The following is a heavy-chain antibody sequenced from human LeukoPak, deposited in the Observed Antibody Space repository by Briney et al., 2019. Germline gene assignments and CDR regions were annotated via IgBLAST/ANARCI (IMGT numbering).Heavy chain of an antibody. Sequence: PSETLSLTCTVSGGSMSGFFWTWIRQAPGKGLEWIGYINYSGGTNYNASIIKRVTISIDTSKKQLSMKLRSVHAEDTAVYYCARGKRHYHERSAYEFFDYWGQGILVTVSS. CDR1: GGSMSGFF. J-gene: IGHJ4*02. CDR3: ARGKRHYHERSAYEFFDY. CDR2: INYSGGT. V-gene: IGHV4-59*01. D-gene: IGHD3-22*01.